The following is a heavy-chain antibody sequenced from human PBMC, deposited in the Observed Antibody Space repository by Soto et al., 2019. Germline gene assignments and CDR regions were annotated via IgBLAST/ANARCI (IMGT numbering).Heavy chain of an antibody. D-gene: IGHD3-9*01. J-gene: IGHJ6*03. CDR3: ARQLRYFDWSTYYYMDV. Sequence: SETLSLTCTVSGCSISSYDESWIRQPPGKGLEWIGYIYYSGSTNYNPSLKSRVTISVDTSKNQFSLKLSSVTAADTAVYYCARQLRYFDWSTYYYMDVWVKGTTVTVSS. V-gene: IGHV4-59*01. CDR2: IYYSGST. CDR1: GCSISSYD.